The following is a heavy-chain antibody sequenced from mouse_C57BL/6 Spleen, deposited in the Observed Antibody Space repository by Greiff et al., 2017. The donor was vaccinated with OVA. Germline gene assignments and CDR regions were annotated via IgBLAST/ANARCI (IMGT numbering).Heavy chain of an antibody. CDR1: GYSFTGYY. V-gene: IGHV1-42*01. CDR2: INPSTGGT. CDR3: ASGYFDV. D-gene: IGHD3-1*01. Sequence: EVQRVESGPELVKPGASVKISCKASGYSFTGYYMNWVKQSPEKSLEWIGEINPSTGGTTYNQKFKAKATLTVDKSSSTAYMQLKSLTSEDSAVYYCASGYFDVWGTGTTVTVSS. J-gene: IGHJ1*03.